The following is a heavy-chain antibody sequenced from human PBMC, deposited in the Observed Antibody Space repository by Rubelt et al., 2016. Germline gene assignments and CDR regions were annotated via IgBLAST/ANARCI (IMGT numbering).Heavy chain of an antibody. J-gene: IGHJ4*02. CDR3: ARAIPSIGIDY. D-gene: IGHD2-21*01. CDR1: GGSISSYY. Sequence: QVQLQESGPGLVKPSETLSLTCTVSGGSISSYYWSWIRQPPGKGLEWIGYIYYSVSPNYNPPLKSRVTISGDTSKNQFSLKVSSVTAADTAVYYCARAIPSIGIDYWGQGTLVTVSS. CDR2: IYYSVSP. V-gene: IGHV4-59*01.